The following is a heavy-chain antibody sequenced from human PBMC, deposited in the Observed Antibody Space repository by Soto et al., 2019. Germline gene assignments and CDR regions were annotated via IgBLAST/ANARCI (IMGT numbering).Heavy chain of an antibody. CDR3: VKGGGSYYVDY. CDR1: GSTFSSYV. Sequence: GGSLRLSCSASGSTFSSYVMHWVRQAPGKGLEYVSAISSNGGSTHYGDSVKGRFSISRDNSKNTLYLQMSSLRVEDTAVYYCVKGGGSYYVDYWGQGTQVTVSS. V-gene: IGHV3-64D*06. J-gene: IGHJ4*02. D-gene: IGHD1-26*01. CDR2: ISSNGGST.